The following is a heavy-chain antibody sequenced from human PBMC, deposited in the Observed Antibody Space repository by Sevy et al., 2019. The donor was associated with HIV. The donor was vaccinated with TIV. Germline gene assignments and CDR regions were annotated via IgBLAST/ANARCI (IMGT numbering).Heavy chain of an antibody. CDR1: GGTFSSYA. Sequence: ASVKVSCKASGGTFSSYAISWVRQAPGQGLEWMGGIIPIFGTANYAQKFQGRVTITADECTSTAYMELSSLRSEDTAVYYCARERDTAMVRSSYYYGMDVWGQGTTVTVSS. CDR3: ARERDTAMVRSSYYYGMDV. J-gene: IGHJ6*02. CDR2: IIPIFGTA. D-gene: IGHD5-18*01. V-gene: IGHV1-69*13.